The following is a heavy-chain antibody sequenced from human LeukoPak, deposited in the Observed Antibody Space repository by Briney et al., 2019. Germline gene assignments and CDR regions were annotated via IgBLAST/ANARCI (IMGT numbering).Heavy chain of an antibody. CDR3: ARTFVQVAQPPGFDP. CDR2: MNPNSGNT. CDR1: GYTFTSYD. V-gene: IGHV1-8*01. Sequence: ASVKVSCKASGYTFTSYDINWVRQAPGQGPEWMGWMNPNSGNTGYAQKFQDRVTMTRNTPISTAYMELSSLRSEATAVYYCARTFVQVAQPPGFDPWGQGTLVTVSS. D-gene: IGHD2-15*01. J-gene: IGHJ5*02.